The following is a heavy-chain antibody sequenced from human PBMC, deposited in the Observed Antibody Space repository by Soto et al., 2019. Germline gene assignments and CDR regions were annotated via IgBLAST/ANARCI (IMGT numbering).Heavy chain of an antibody. J-gene: IGHJ4*02. D-gene: IGHD6-13*01. V-gene: IGHV1-18*01. CDR2: ISAYNGNT. Sequence: GASVKVSFKASGYTFTRYGISWVRQAPGQGLEWMGWISAYNGNTNYAQKLQGRVTMTTDTSTSTAYMELRSLRSDDTAVYYCAMPLGGNSSSWYDFDYWGQGTLVTVSS. CDR3: AMPLGGNSSSWYDFDY. CDR1: GYTFTRYG.